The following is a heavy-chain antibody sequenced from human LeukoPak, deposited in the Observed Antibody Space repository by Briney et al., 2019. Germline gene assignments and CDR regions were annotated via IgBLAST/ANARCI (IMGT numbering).Heavy chain of an antibody. J-gene: IGHJ4*02. D-gene: IGHD2-21*02. V-gene: IGHV3-30*04. CDR1: GFTFSSYA. CDR3: ARMPASSCGGDCYRHSYFDY. CDR2: ISYDGSSK. Sequence: GGSLRLSCAASGFTFSSYAMHWVRQAPGKGLEWVTIISYDGSSKYYADSVKGRFTISRDNSENTLYLQMNSLRAEDTAVYYCARMPASSCGGDCYRHSYFDYWGQGTLVTVSS.